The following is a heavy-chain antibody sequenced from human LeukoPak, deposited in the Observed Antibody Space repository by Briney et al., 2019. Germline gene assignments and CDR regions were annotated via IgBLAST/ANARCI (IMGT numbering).Heavy chain of an antibody. CDR2: IYYSGST. CDR1: GGSISSYY. CDR3: ARDGIIAAAVGFDP. J-gene: IGHJ5*02. Sequence: SETLSLTCTVSGGSISSYYWSWIRQPPGKGLEWIGYIYYSGSTNYNPSLKSRVTISVDTSKNQFSLKLSSVTAADTAVCYCARDGIIAAAVGFDPWGQGTLVTVSS. V-gene: IGHV4-59*01. D-gene: IGHD6-13*01.